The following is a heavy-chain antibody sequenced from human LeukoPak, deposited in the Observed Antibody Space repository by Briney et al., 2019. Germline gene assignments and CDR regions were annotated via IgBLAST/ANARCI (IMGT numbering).Heavy chain of an antibody. J-gene: IGHJ5*02. Sequence: GGSLRLSCAASGFTVSSDYMGWVRQAPGKGLEWVSVIYSGGSTYYADSVKGRFTISRDNSKNTLSLQMNSLRLEDTAMYYCARVPGTRARGNWFDPWGQGTLVTVSS. CDR3: ARVPGTRARGNWFDP. CDR2: IYSGGST. D-gene: IGHD6-6*01. V-gene: IGHV3-53*05. CDR1: GFTVSSDY.